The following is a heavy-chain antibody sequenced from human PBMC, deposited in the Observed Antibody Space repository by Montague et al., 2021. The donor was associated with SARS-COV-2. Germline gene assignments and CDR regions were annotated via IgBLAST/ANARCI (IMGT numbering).Heavy chain of an antibody. J-gene: IGHJ4*02. V-gene: IGHV4-4*07. D-gene: IGHD3-9*01. CDR3: AGDIVAGLLSY. CDR1: GGSITVYY. Sequence: SETLSLTCAVSGGSITVYYWNWIRQSAGKGLEWLGRIDARGNTHYNPSVQSRLTMPVDTSKKQFSLKLTSVTAADTALYYCAGDIVAGLLSYWGQGTLVSVSS. CDR2: IDARGNT.